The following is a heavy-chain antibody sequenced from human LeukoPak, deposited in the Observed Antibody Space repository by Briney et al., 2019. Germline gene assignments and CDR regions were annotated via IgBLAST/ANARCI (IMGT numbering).Heavy chain of an antibody. CDR3: ARGGVGATYYYYYGMDV. D-gene: IGHD1-26*01. J-gene: IGHJ6*02. V-gene: IGHV3-13*01. CDR2: IGTAGDT. CDR1: GFTFSSYD. Sequence: GSLRLSCAASGFTFSSYDMHWVRQATGRGLEWVSAIGTAGDTYYPGSVKGRFTISRENAKNSLYLQMNSLRAGDTAVYYCARGGVGATYYYYYGMDVWGQGTTVTVSS.